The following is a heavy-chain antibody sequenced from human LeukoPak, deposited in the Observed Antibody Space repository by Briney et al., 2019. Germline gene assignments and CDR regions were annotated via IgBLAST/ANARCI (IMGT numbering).Heavy chain of an antibody. CDR3: ANNGARWRGGSYYFDY. J-gene: IGHJ4*02. D-gene: IGHD3-16*01. V-gene: IGHV3-23*01. CDR2: ISGSGATT. CDR1: GFTFSTYA. Sequence: GGSLRLSCSASGFTFSTYAMSWVRQAPGKGLEWVSSISGSGATTYYADSVKGRFTISRDNFKNTLYLQMNSLTAEDTAVYYCANNGARWRGGSYYFDYWGQGTLVTVSS.